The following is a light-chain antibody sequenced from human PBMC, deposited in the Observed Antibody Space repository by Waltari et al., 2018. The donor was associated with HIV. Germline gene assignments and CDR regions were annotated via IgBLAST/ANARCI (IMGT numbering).Light chain of an antibody. CDR3: SSYTSSSTPYV. CDR2: EVS. CDR1: SSDVGGYNY. Sequence: QSALTQPASVSGSPGQSLTLPCTGTSSDVGGYNYVPWYQQHPGKAPKLMIYEVSNRPSGVSNRFSGSKSGNTASLTISGLQAEDEADYYCSSYTSSSTPYVFGTGTKVTVL. V-gene: IGLV2-14*01. J-gene: IGLJ1*01.